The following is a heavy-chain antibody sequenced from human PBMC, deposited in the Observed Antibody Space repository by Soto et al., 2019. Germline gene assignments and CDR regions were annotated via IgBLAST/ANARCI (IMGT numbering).Heavy chain of an antibody. Sequence: GGSLRLSCAASGFTFSSYGMHWVRQAPGKGLEWVAVIWYDGSNKYYADSVKGRFTISRDNSKNTLYLQMNSLRAEDTAVYYRARDDYYDSSGYYFGYWGQGTLVTVSS. D-gene: IGHD3-22*01. J-gene: IGHJ4*02. CDR3: ARDDYYDSSGYYFGY. CDR1: GFTFSSYG. CDR2: IWYDGSNK. V-gene: IGHV3-33*01.